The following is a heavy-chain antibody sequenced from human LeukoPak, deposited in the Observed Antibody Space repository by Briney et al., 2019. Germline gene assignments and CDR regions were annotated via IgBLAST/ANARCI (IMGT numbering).Heavy chain of an antibody. CDR1: RYTLTSYG. J-gene: IGHJ4*02. CDR3: ARVPTVVTVMDFDY. D-gene: IGHD4-23*01. CDR2: ISAYNGNA. V-gene: IGHV1-18*01. Sequence: ASVKVSCKASRYTLTSYGISWVRQAPRQGLEWMGWISAYNGNANYAQKPQGRVTVTTDTTTSTAYMELRSLRSDDTAVYYCARVPTVVTVMDFDYWGQGTLVTVSS.